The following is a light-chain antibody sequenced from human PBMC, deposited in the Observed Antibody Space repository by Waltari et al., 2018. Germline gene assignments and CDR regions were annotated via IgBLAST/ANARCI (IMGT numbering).Light chain of an antibody. V-gene: IGLV2-14*03. CDR3: SSFTNSLTLI. Sequence: QSALTQPASVSGSPGQSITISCPGTSSDLGNYNYVSWYQHLPGKAPKLILYDVSLRPSRISDRFSGSKSDNTASLTISGLRAEDEADYYCSSFTNSLTLIFGGGTKLTVL. J-gene: IGLJ2*01. CDR1: SSDLGNYNY. CDR2: DVS.